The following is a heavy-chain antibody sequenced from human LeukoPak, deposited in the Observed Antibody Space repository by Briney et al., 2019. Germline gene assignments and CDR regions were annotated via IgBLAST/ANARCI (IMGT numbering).Heavy chain of an antibody. CDR1: GYTFTGYY. CDR2: INPNSGGT. J-gene: IGHJ4*02. V-gene: IGHV1-2*02. CDR3: ARGSSEMATITGY. Sequence: ASVNVSCKASGYTFTGYYMHWVRQAPGQGLEWMGWINPNSGGTNYAQKFQGRVTMTRDTSISTAYMELSRLRSDDTAVYYCARGSSEMATITGYWGQGTLVTVSS. D-gene: IGHD5-24*01.